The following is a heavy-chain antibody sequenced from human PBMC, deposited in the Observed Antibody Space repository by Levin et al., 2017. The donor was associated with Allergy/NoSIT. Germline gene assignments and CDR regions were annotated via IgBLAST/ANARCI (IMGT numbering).Heavy chain of an antibody. CDR1: GYIFTNYG. CDR2: ISAYNGNT. CDR3: ARGGEVPLEF. J-gene: IGHJ3*01. D-gene: IGHD3-10*01. V-gene: IGHV1-18*04. Sequence: GESLKISCQPSGYIFTNYGISWVRQAPGQGLEWMGWISAYNGNTEYAQKFQGRVTLTRDTSTSTVYMELRSLRYDDTAVYSCARGGEVPLEFWGQGTMVTVSS.